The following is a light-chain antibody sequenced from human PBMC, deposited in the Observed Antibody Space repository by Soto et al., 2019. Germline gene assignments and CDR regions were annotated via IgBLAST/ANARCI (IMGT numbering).Light chain of an antibody. CDR3: QQYESSVT. V-gene: IGKV3-20*01. CDR2: GAS. CDR1: QSVSSSF. J-gene: IGKJ1*01. Sequence: EIVLTQSPGSLSLSPGEGATLSCRASQSVSSSFFAWYQQKPGQAPSLLIYGASRRATGVPDRFSGSGSGTYFTLSISRLEHEDFALYYCQQYESSVTFGQGTKVEIK.